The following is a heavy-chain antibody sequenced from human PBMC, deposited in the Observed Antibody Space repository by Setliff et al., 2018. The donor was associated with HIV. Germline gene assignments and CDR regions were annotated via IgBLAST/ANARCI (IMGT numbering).Heavy chain of an antibody. CDR2: IYKIGST. CDR1: GFSVSTKY. V-gene: IGHV3-66*01. Sequence: AGGSLRLSCAASGFSVSTKYMSWVRQAPGKGLEWVSVIYKIGSTFYADSVKGRFTISRDTSKNTLYLQMTSLRAEDTAVYYCARSGRPIYYYYSMDVWGQGTTVTVSS. D-gene: IGHD3-3*01. J-gene: IGHJ6*02. CDR3: ARSGRPIYYYYSMDV.